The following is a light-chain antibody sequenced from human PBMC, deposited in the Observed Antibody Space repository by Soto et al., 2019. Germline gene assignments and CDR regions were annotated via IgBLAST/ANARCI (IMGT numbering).Light chain of an antibody. CDR3: AAWDDSLKGPL. CDR1: SSNIGTNP. CDR2: NNN. V-gene: IGLV1-44*01. Sequence: QSALTQPPSASGTPGQRVTISCSGSSSNIGTNPVNWYQQLPGTAPKLLIYNNNQRPSGVPDRFSGSKSGTSASLAISGLQSGDEADYFCAAWDDSLKGPLFGGGTKLTVL. J-gene: IGLJ3*02.